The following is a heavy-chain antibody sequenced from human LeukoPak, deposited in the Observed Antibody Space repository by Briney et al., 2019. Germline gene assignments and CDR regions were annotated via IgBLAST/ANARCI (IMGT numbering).Heavy chain of an antibody. J-gene: IGHJ4*02. D-gene: IGHD3-10*01. V-gene: IGHV2-70*11. CDR3: ARITMVRGAMGGFDY. CDR1: GFSLSTSGMC. CDR2: IDWDDDK. Sequence: SGPALVKPTQTLTLTCTFSGFSLSTSGMCVSWIRQPPGKALEWLARIDWDDDKYYSTSLKTRLTISKDTSKNQVVLTMTNMDPVDTATYYCARITMVRGAMGGFDYWGQGTLVTVSS.